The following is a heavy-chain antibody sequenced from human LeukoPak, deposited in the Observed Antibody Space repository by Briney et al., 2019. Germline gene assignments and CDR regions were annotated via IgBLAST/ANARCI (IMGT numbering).Heavy chain of an antibody. J-gene: IGHJ4*02. Sequence: GRSLRLSCAASGFTFSSYGMHWVRQAPGKGLEWVAVISYDGSNKYYADAVKGRFTISRDNSKNTLYLQMNSLRAEDTAVYYCAKSPGIGTYGDRSTAVDYWGQGTLVTVSS. CDR1: GFTFSSYG. D-gene: IGHD4-17*01. CDR3: AKSPGIGTYGDRSTAVDY. V-gene: IGHV3-30*18. CDR2: ISYDGSNK.